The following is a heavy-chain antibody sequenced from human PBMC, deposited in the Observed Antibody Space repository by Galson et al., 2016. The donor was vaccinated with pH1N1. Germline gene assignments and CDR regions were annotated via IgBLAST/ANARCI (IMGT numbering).Heavy chain of an antibody. V-gene: IGHV3-30*04. D-gene: IGHD3-9*01. J-gene: IGHJ6*02. CDR3: ARVFEEYFFYGMDV. Sequence: SLRLSCAASGLPFSSYAMHWVRQAPGKGLAWVAVVSYDGKNKYLADSVKGRFTISRDNSKNTVYLQMNSLGPDDTAVYYCARVFEEYFFYGMDVWGQGTTVTVSS. CDR1: GLPFSSYA. CDR2: VSYDGKNK.